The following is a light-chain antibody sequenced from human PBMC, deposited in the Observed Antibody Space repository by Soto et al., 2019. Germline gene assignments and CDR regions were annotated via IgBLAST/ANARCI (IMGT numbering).Light chain of an antibody. CDR1: QGISNY. Sequence: DIQLTQSPSFLPASVGDRVTITCRASQGISNYLAWYQQKPGKAPNLLIYSASTLHTGVPSRFSGSGSGTDVTITISGLQPEDFATYYCQQLNSSPPWTFGQGTKVEIK. V-gene: IGKV1-9*01. CDR2: SAS. J-gene: IGKJ1*01. CDR3: QQLNSSPPWT.